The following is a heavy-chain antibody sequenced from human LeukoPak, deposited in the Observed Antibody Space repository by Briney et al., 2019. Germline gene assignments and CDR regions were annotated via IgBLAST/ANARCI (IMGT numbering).Heavy chain of an antibody. CDR2: MSYDESFD. V-gene: IGHV3-30*18. Sequence: GGSLRLSCVASGFNFRDYGIHWVRQAPGKGLEWVAAMSYDESFDYYGESEKGRFIISRDNSMNTVYLQMNSLRVADTAVYFRAKERQRGISYGGGPFDSWGQGILVTVSS. D-gene: IGHD3-16*01. CDR3: AKERQRGISYGGGPFDS. CDR1: GFNFRDYG. J-gene: IGHJ4*02.